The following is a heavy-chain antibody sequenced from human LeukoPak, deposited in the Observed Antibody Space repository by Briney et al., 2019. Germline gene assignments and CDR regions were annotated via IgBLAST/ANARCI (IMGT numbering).Heavy chain of an antibody. J-gene: IGHJ4*02. Sequence: GGSLKLSCAASGFTVSSNDMSWVRQAPGKGLEWVTVIGSDGSTYYAESVKGRFTISRDNSKNTLFLQMNSLRAEDTAVYYCESSLCVFDCWGQGAPVTVSS. CDR2: IGSDGST. V-gene: IGHV3-66*01. D-gene: IGHD3-10*02. CDR1: GFTVSSND. CDR3: ESSLCVFDC.